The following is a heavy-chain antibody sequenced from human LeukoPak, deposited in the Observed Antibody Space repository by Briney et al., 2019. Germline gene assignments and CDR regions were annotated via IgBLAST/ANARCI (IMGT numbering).Heavy chain of an antibody. CDR3: ARDNPPDY. CDR2: IKQDGSEK. CDR1: GFTFSSYS. V-gene: IGHV3-7*03. J-gene: IGHJ4*02. Sequence: GGSLRLSCAASGFTFSSYSMNWVRQAPGKGLEWVANIKQDGSEKSYVESVRGRFTISRDNAKNSLYLQLNSLRAEDTALYYCARDNPPDYWGQGTLVTVSS.